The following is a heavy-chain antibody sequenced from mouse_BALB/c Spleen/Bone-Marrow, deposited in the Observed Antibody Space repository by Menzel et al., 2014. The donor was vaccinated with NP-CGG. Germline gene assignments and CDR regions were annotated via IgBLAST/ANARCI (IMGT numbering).Heavy chain of an antibody. V-gene: IGHV1-63*02. CDR1: GYAFTSYW. CDR3: ARRRSLDY. CDR2: IYPGSGNT. Sequence: VQLQQSGAELVRPGTSVKISCKASGYAFTSYWLGWVKQRPGHGLEWIGDIYPGSGNTYYTEKFKDKATLTADTSSSTAYMQLSSLTSEDSAVYFCARRRSLDYWGQGTILTVSS. J-gene: IGHJ2*01.